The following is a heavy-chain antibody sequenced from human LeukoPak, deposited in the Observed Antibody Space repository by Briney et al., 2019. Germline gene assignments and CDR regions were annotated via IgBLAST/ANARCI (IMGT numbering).Heavy chain of an antibody. Sequence: ASVKVSCKASGYTFTSYYMHWVRQAPGQGLEWLGIINPSGGSTSYAQKFQGRVTMTRNTSISTAYMELSSLRSEDTAVYYCASGTAMVIYYYGMDVWGQGTTVTVSS. J-gene: IGHJ6*02. D-gene: IGHD5-18*01. CDR1: GYTFTSYY. V-gene: IGHV1-46*01. CDR3: ASGTAMVIYYYGMDV. CDR2: INPSGGST.